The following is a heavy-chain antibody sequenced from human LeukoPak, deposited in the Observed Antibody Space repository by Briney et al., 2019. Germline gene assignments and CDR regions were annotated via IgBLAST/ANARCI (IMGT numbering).Heavy chain of an antibody. V-gene: IGHV3-53*01. J-gene: IGHJ4*02. D-gene: IGHD3-10*01. CDR2: IYSGGST. CDR3: ARGARITMVRGVIIRSNPFDY. Sequence: GGSPRLSCAASGFTVSSNYMSWVRQAPGKGLEWVSVIYSGGSTYYADSVKGRFTISRDNSKNTLYLQMNSLRAEDTAVYYCARGARITMVRGVIIRSNPFDYWGQGTLATVSS. CDR1: GFTVSSNY.